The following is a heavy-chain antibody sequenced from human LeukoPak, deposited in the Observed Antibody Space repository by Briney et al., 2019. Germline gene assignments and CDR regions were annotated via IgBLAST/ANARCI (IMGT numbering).Heavy chain of an antibody. J-gene: IGHJ4*02. CDR2: ISGSGGST. D-gene: IGHD2-2*01. Sequence: GGSLRLSCAASGFTFSSYWMSWVRQAPGKGLEWVSAISGSGGSTYYADSVKGRFTISRDNSKNTLYLQMNSLRAEDTAVYYCANYCSSTSCYVGYSNYLWGQGTLVTVSS. CDR1: GFTFSSYW. V-gene: IGHV3-23*01. CDR3: ANYCSSTSCYVGYSNYL.